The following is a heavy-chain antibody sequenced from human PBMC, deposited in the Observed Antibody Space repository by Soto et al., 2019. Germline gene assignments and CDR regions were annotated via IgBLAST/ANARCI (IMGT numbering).Heavy chain of an antibody. CDR1: GGTFSSYA. Sequence: SVKVSCKASGGTFSSYAISWVRQAPGQGLEWMGGITPIFGTANYAQKFQGRVTITADESTSTAYMELSSLRSEDTAVYYCARVLDYYDSSGYFGYWGQGTLVTVSS. V-gene: IGHV1-69*13. D-gene: IGHD3-22*01. CDR3: ARVLDYYDSSGYFGY. CDR2: ITPIFGTA. J-gene: IGHJ4*02.